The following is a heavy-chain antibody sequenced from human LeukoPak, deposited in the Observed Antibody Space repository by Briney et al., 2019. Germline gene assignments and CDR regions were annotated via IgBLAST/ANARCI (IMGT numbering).Heavy chain of an antibody. V-gene: IGHV3-66*04. CDR2: IYRGGST. Sequence: GGSLRLSCAASGFTFSSYAMSWVRQAPGKGLEWVSIIYRGGSTNYADSVKGRFTISRGTSKNTLYLQMNSLRAEDTAVYYCARLSANSSAYFFDYWGQGTLVTVSS. D-gene: IGHD3-22*01. CDR1: GFTFSSYA. J-gene: IGHJ4*02. CDR3: ARLSANSSAYFFDY.